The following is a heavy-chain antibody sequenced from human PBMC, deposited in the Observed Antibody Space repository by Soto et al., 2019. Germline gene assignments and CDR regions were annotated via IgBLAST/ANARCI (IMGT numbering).Heavy chain of an antibody. D-gene: IGHD3-10*01. J-gene: IGHJ6*02. CDR3: SRGDRGGSGSPASYYYSGLDV. Sequence: DVQVLESGGDLVQPGGSLRLSCAASGFTFSSYAMSWVRQAPGKGLEWVSRVIAGGDMTYYSESVKGRFTISRDNSNNALFLQMNSLRIEDTALYYCSRGDRGGSGSPASYYYSGLDVWGQGTTVTVS. CDR2: VIAGGDMT. V-gene: IGHV3-23*01. CDR1: GFTFSSYA.